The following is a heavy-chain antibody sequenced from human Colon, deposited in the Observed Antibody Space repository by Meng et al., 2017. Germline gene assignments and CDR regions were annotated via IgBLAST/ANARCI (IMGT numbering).Heavy chain of an antibody. J-gene: IGHJ4*02. CDR1: GDSVTTTLSS. V-gene: IGHV4-30-2*06. CDR2: IYDNGYT. D-gene: IGHD3-16*01. CDR3: ARGYRGSTYFAY. Sequence: QLQLQESGSRLVKPSQTLSLTCAVSGDSVTTTLSSWSWIRQSPGKGLEWIGNIYDNGYTYYSPSLRSRVTISVDRSNNQFSLNLNPVTAADTAVYFCARGYRGSTYFAYWGQGILVTVSS.